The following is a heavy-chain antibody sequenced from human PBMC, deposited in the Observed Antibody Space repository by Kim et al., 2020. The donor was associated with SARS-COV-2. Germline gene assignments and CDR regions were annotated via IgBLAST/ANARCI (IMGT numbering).Heavy chain of an antibody. J-gene: IGHJ4*02. CDR2: DGGST. D-gene: IGHD5-12*01. V-gene: IGHV3-43*01. Sequence: DGGSTYYADSVKGRFTISRDNSKNSLYLQMNSLRTEDTALYYCAKDMATWGQGTLVTVSS. CDR3: AKDMAT.